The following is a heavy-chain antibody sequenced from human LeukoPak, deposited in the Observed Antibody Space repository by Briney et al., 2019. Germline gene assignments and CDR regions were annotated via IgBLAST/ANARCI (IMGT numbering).Heavy chain of an antibody. CDR1: GLAFSSYE. CDR2: IRSTSNTI. CDR3: ARDFGRWFIDY. Sequence: GGSLRLSCAASGLAFSSYEMDWVRQAPEKGLEWVSYIRSTSNTIYYADSVKGRFTISRDNAKNSLYLQMNSLRAEDTAVYYCARDFGRWFIDYWGQGTLVTVSS. D-gene: IGHD4-23*01. V-gene: IGHV3-48*03. J-gene: IGHJ4*02.